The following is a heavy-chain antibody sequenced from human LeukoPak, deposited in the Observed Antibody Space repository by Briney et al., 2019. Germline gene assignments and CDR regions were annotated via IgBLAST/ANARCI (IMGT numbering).Heavy chain of an antibody. CDR2: ISSGSSFR. CDR3: ARDGSWSKWPF. D-gene: IGHD6-13*01. CDR1: GFNFSSYS. V-gene: IGHV3-21*01. Sequence: GGSLRLSCAASGFNFSSYSMNWVRQAPGKGLEWVSSISSGSSFRYYADSVKGRFTISRDNAKNSLYLQMNSLRAEDTAVYYCARDGSWSKWPFWGQGTLVTVSS. J-gene: IGHJ4*02.